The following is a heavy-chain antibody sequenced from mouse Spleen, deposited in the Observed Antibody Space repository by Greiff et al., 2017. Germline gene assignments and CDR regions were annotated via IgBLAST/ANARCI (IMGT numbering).Heavy chain of an antibody. CDR3: TKETVAMDY. J-gene: IGHJ4*01. Sequence: VKLMESGAELVRPGASVTLFCKASGYTFTDYEMHWVKQTPVHGLEWIGAIDPETGGTAYNQKFKGKAILTADKSSSTAYMELRSLTSEDSAVYYCTKETVAMDYWGQGTSVTVSS. V-gene: IGHV1-15*01. D-gene: IGHD3-2*01. CDR2: IDPETGGT. CDR1: GYTFTDYE.